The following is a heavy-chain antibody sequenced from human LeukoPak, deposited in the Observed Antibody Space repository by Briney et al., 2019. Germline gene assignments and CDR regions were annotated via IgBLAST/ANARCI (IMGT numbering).Heavy chain of an antibody. Sequence: GGSLRLSCAASGFTFSSYAMSWARQAPGKGLEWVSAISGSGGSTYYADSVKGRFTISRDNSKNTLYLQMNSLRAEDTAVYYCAKDPYDSSGYYPTPFDYWGQGTLVTVSS. J-gene: IGHJ4*02. V-gene: IGHV3-23*01. CDR3: AKDPYDSSGYYPTPFDY. CDR1: GFTFSSYA. D-gene: IGHD3-22*01. CDR2: ISGSGGST.